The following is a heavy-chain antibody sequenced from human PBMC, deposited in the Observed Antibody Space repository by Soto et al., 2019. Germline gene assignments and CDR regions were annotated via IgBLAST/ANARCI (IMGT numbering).Heavy chain of an antibody. CDR2: INAGNGNT. V-gene: IGHV1-3*01. J-gene: IGHJ4*01. D-gene: IGHD3-22*01. CDR1: GDTFSIYT. CDR3: ARAYYYDSSGYYHTQYYFDY. Sequence: ASVKVSCKTSGDTFSIYTISWVRQAPGQRLEWMGWINAGNGNTKYSQKFQGRVTITRDTSASTAYMELRSLRSDDTAVYYCARAYYYDSSGYYHTQYYFDYWG.